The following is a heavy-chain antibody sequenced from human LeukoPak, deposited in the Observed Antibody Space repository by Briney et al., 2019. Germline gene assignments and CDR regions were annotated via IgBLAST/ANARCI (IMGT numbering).Heavy chain of an antibody. V-gene: IGHV4-61*02. J-gene: IGHJ4*02. CDR3: ARHVRHYYDSLNY. CDR2: IYTSGST. Sequence: SETLSLTCTVSGNSISSGDNYWSWIRQPAGKGLEWIGRIYTSGSTNYNPSPKSRVTISVDTSKNQFSLKLSSVTAADTAVYYCARHVRHYYDSLNYWGQGTLVTVSS. CDR1: GNSISSGDNY. D-gene: IGHD3-22*01.